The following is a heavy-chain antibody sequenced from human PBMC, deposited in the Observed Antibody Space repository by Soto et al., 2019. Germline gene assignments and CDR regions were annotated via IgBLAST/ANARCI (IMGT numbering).Heavy chain of an antibody. V-gene: IGHV4-4*02. Sequence: QVQLQESGPGLVKPSGTLSLTCAVSGGSITSANWWTWVRQPPGGGLEWIGEISHSGITNYKASLKSRVTMSVDKTKIDVSLKLTSVTAADTAVYYCARVLRGWFDPWGQGTPVTVSS. CDR3: ARVLRGWFDP. CDR1: GGSITSANW. J-gene: IGHJ5*02. CDR2: ISHSGIT.